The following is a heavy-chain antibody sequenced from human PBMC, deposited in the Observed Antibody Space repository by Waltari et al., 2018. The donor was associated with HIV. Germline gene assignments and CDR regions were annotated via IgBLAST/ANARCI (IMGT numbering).Heavy chain of an antibody. Sequence: QVHLEESRPGLVRPSETLSLTCTVSRDSVTSGQRYWSWIRQPPGKGLEWIGYIFYNEHTRSREYNPSLESRVTIAVATSRNHVSMNLTSVTTADAALYFCASGRILTGYWGTDYYYGMDVWGQGTTVAVSS. V-gene: IGHV4-61*03. J-gene: IGHJ6*01. CDR1: RDSVTSGQRY. CDR3: ASGRILTGYWGTDYYYGMDV. D-gene: IGHD3-9*01. CDR2: IFYNEHTRSR.